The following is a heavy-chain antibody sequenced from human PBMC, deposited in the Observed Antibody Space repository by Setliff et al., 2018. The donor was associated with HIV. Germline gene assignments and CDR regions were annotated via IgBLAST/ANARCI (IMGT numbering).Heavy chain of an antibody. J-gene: IGHJ5*02. D-gene: IGHD3-10*01. CDR3: ARHSGVASPNWFDP. CDR1: GGSISSGNYY. Sequence: SETLSLTCTVSGGSISSGNYYWSWIRQPAGKGLEWIGRIYTSGSTNYNPSLKSRVTISLDTSKNQFSLKLSSVTAADTAVYYCARHSGVASPNWFDPWGQGTLVTVSS. V-gene: IGHV4-61*02. CDR2: IYTSGST.